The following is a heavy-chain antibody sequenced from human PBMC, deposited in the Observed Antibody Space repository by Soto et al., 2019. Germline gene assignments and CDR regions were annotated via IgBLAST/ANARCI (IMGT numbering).Heavy chain of an antibody. J-gene: IGHJ5*02. Sequence: GGYLRLSCVASGFTFSNYWMGWVRQAPGKGLEWVANMKQDGSEKYYLDSVKGRFTISRDNAKNSLFLQMNSLRAEDTAVYYCAGGVYELDPWGQGTLVTVSS. CDR2: MKQDGSEK. D-gene: IGHD3-16*01. V-gene: IGHV3-7*04. CDR3: AGGVYELDP. CDR1: GFTFSNYW.